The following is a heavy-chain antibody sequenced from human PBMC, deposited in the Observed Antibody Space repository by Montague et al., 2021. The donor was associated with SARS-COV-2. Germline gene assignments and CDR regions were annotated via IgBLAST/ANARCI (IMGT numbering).Heavy chain of an antibody. J-gene: IGHJ2*01. CDR2: IYYSGNT. Sequence: SETLSLTCTVSGGSISSSSYYWGWIRQRPGKELEWIGCIYYSGNTYHNPSLRSRVIMSVDMSKNQFFLRLSSVTAADTAVFYCAREGAGDWYFDLWGRGTLVTVSS. CDR3: AREGAGDWYFDL. V-gene: IGHV4-39*02. D-gene: IGHD4/OR15-4a*01. CDR1: GGSISSSSYY.